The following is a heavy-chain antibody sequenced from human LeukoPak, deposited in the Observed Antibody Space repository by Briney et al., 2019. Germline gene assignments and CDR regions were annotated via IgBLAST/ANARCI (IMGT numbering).Heavy chain of an antibody. D-gene: IGHD1-14*01. Sequence: GGSLRLSCAASGFPFNSFWMHWVRQAPGKGLVWVSDMNEYSTTIRYADSVKGRFTVSRDNAKSILYLQMNNLRAEDTAMYFCARGGVNPVDHWGQGTLVTVSS. CDR2: MNEYSTTI. J-gene: IGHJ4*02. CDR3: ARGGVNPVDH. V-gene: IGHV3-74*01. CDR1: GFPFNSFW.